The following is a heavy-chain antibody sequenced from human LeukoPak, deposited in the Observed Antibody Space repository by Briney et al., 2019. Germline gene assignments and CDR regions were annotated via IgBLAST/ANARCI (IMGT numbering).Heavy chain of an antibody. V-gene: IGHV3-33*01. CDR2: IWYDGSNK. D-gene: IGHD3-22*01. CDR3: AREVEEYYYDSSGYWSDAFDI. J-gene: IGHJ3*02. CDR1: GFTFSSYG. Sequence: PGGSLRLSCAASGFTFSSYGMHWVRQAPGKGLEWVAVIWYDGSNKYYADSVKGRFTISRDNSKNTLYLQMNSLRAEDTAVYYCAREVEEYYYDSSGYWSDAFDIWGQGTMVTVSS.